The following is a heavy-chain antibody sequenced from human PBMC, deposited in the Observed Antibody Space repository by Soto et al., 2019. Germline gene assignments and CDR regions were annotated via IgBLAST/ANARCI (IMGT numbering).Heavy chain of an antibody. CDR1: GYTFTSYA. CDR2: INAGNGNT. V-gene: IGHV1-3*01. Sequence: QVQLVQSGAEVKKPGASVKVSCKASGYTFTSYAMHWVRQAPGQRLEWMGWINAGNGNTKYSQKFQGRAAITGDTSASTSYTELSSLRAEDTAVYYCARAVSLWFGDPPAGYWGQGTLVTVSS. J-gene: IGHJ4*02. D-gene: IGHD3-10*01. CDR3: ARAVSLWFGDPPAGY.